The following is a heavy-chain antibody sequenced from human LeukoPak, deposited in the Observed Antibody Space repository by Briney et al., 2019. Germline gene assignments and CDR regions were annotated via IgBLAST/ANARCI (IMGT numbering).Heavy chain of an antibody. V-gene: IGHV5-51*01. CDR1: GYSFLDYW. J-gene: IGHJ6*02. CDR2: IFPHDSDI. Sequence: GESLKISCKGSGYSFLDYWIGWVRQMPGKGPELMGLIFPHDSDIKYSPSFQGQVTISVDKSISSAYVQWGSLKASDTAIYYCARFGIRGCISNTKCYTSFFYYGMDVWGQGTTVTVSS. D-gene: IGHD2-2*02. CDR3: ARFGIRGCISNTKCYTSFFYYGMDV.